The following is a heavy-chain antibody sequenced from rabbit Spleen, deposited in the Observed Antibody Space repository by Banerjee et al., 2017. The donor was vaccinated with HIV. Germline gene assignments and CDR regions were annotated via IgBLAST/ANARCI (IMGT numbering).Heavy chain of an antibody. J-gene: IGHJ4*01. Sequence: QEQLVESGGGLVQPGGSLKLSCKASGFDFSSSYYMCWVRQAPGKGLEWIAYIGAGSSDFTYFASWAKGRFTISKTSSTTVTLQMTSLTVADTATYFCARDLVTVIGWNFNLWGPGTLVTVS. CDR1: GFDFSSSYY. D-gene: IGHD1-1*01. CDR3: ARDLVTVIGWNFNL. CDR2: IGAGSSDFT. V-gene: IGHV1S45*01.